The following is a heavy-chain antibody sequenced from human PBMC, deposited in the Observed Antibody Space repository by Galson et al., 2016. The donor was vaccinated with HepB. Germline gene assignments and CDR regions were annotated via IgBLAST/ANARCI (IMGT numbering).Heavy chain of an antibody. CDR3: ARQTRGVPSYFDP. D-gene: IGHD3-10*01. V-gene: IGHV5-10-1*01. J-gene: IGHJ5*02. Sequence: PSFQGHVTLSADESRSTAYLQWSSLKASDTAIYFCARQTRGVPSYFDPWGQGTLVTVSS.